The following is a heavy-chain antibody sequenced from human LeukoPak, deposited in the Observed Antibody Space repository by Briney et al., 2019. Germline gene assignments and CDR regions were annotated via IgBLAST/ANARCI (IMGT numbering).Heavy chain of an antibody. J-gene: IGHJ6*02. CDR3: ARWSDYYYGMDV. CDR1: GYTFTSYG. Sequence: ASVKVSCKASGYTFTSYGIAWVRQAPGQGLQWMGWISANNGDTSYSQKLQGRVTMTTDTSTNTAYMELSSLRSEDTAVYYCARWSDYYYGMDVWGQGTTVTVSS. V-gene: IGHV1-18*01. CDR2: ISANNGDT. D-gene: IGHD3-3*01.